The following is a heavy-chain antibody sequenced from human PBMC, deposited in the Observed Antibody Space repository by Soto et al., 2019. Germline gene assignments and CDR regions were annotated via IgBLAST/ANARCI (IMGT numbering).Heavy chain of an antibody. CDR3: ARDKITGLFDY. Sequence: QVQLQQWGAGLLKPSETLSLTCAVYGGSFSGYYWTWIRQPPGTGLEWIGEINDSGSTNYNPSLNTRVTISVATSKNQFSLTLTSVTAAATAVYYCARDKITGLFDYWGQGTLVTVSS. CDR2: INDSGST. V-gene: IGHV4-34*01. J-gene: IGHJ4*02. CDR1: GGSFSGYY. D-gene: IGHD2-8*02.